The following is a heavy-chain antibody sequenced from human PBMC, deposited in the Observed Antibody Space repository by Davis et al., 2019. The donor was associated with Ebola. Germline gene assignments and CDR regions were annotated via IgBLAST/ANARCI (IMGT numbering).Heavy chain of an antibody. V-gene: IGHV3-7*04. Sequence: PGGSLRLSCAASGFTFSSYWMTWVRQAPGKGLEWVASIKEDGSESDYVDSVKGRFTISRDNSEETLYLQMNSLRPEDTAVYYCARADRSPYCSGGACYYLDYWGQGTLVTVSS. J-gene: IGHJ4*02. CDR2: IKEDGSES. CDR1: GFTFSSYW. D-gene: IGHD2-15*01. CDR3: ARADRSPYCSGGACYYLDY.